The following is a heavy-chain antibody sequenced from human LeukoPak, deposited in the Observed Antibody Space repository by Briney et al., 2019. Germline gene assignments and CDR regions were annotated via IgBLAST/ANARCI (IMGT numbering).Heavy chain of an antibody. CDR3: AKDDYYYDSSGYYLFDY. Sequence: PGGSLRLSCVASGLTLSNFGMHWFRQAPGKGLEWVAFIKFDGSQTKYAASVKGRFTISRDNAKNSLYLQMNSLRAEDTAVYYCAKDDYYYDSSGYYLFDYWGQGTLVTVSS. D-gene: IGHD3-22*01. J-gene: IGHJ4*02. CDR1: GLTLSNFG. V-gene: IGHV3-30*02. CDR2: IKFDGSQT.